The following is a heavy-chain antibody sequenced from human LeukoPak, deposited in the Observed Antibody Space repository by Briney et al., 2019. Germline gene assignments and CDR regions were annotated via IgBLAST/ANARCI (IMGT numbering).Heavy chain of an antibody. J-gene: IGHJ6*02. V-gene: IGHV1-8*01. D-gene: IGHD6-6*01. CDR3: ASYSSSSLYYYYGMDV. Sequence: ASVKVSCKASGYTFTSYDINWVRQATGQGLEWMGWMNPNSGITGYAQKFQGRVTMTRNTSISTAYMELSSLRSEDTAVYYCASYSSSSLYYYYGMDVWGQGTTVTVSS. CDR1: GYTFTSYD. CDR2: MNPNSGIT.